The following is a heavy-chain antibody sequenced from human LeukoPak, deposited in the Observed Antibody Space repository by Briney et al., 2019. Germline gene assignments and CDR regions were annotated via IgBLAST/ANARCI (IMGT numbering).Heavy chain of an antibody. V-gene: IGHV3-7*04. CDR1: GFTFSSYW. D-gene: IGHD6-13*01. Sequence: GGSLRLSCAASGFTFSSYWMSWVRQAPGKGLELVANIKQDRSEKYYVDSVKGRFTISRDNAKNSLYLQMNSLRAEDTAVYYCATEQLAAVGTVLDYWGQGILVTVSS. CDR3: ATEQLAAVGTVLDY. CDR2: IKQDRSEK. J-gene: IGHJ4*02.